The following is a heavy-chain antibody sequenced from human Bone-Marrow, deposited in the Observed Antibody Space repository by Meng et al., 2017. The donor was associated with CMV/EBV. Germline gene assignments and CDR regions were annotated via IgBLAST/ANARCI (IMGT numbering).Heavy chain of an antibody. CDR3: ARDYGSGSYGYYYGVDV. J-gene: IGHJ6*02. V-gene: IGHV3-48*04. D-gene: IGHD3-10*01. Sequence: GESLKISCAASGFTFSSYAMSWVRQAPGKGLEWVSYISSSGSTIYYADSVKGRFTISRDTAKNSLYLQMNSLRAEDTAVYYCARDYGSGSYGYYYGVDVWGQGTTVTVSS. CDR1: GFTFSSYA. CDR2: ISSSGSTI.